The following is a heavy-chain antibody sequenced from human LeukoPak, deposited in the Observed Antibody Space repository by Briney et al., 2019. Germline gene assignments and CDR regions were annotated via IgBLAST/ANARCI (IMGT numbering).Heavy chain of an antibody. J-gene: IGHJ4*02. Sequence: SETLSLTCAVYGGSFSGYYWSWIRQPPGKGLEWIGEINHSGSTNYNPSLKSRVTISVDTSKNQFSLKLSSVTAADTAVYYCARGTVPWFGELADYWGQGTLVTVSS. CDR1: GGSFSGYY. CDR2: INHSGST. CDR3: ARGTVPWFGELADY. D-gene: IGHD3-10*01. V-gene: IGHV4-34*01.